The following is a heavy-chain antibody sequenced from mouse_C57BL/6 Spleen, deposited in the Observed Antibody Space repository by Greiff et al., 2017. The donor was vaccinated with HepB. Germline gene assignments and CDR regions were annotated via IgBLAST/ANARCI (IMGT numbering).Heavy chain of an antibody. J-gene: IGHJ2*01. V-gene: IGHV1-69*01. D-gene: IGHD4-1*01. CDR1: GYTFTSYW. CDR2: IDPSDSYT. CDR3: ARGGLTGLTGTEEFDY. Sequence: QVQLQQPGTELVKPGASVKLSCKASGYTFTSYWMHWVKQRPGQGLEWIGEIDPSDSYTNYNQKFKGKSTLTVDKSSSTAYMQLSSLTSEDSAVYYCARGGLTGLTGTEEFDYWGQGTTLTVSS.